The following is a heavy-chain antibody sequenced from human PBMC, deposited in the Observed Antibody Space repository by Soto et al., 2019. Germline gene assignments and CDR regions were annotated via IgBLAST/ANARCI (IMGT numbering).Heavy chain of an antibody. CDR2: INHSGST. D-gene: IGHD4-17*01. Sequence: SETLSLTCAVYGWSFSGYYWSWIRQPPGKGLEWIGEINHSGSTYYADSVKGRFTISRDNSKNTLYLQMNSLRVEDTALYYCAKSVAKTMTTLSTRYYDSWGQGTLVTVSS. CDR1: GWSFSGYY. J-gene: IGHJ4*02. V-gene: IGHV4-34*10. CDR3: AKSVAKTMTTLSTRYYDS.